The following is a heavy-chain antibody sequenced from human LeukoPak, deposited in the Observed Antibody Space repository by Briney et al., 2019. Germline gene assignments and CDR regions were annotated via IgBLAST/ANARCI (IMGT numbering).Heavy chain of an antibody. Sequence: ASVKVSCKVSGYTLTELSMHWVRQAPGKGLEWMGGSDPEDGETIYAQKFQGRVTMTEDTSTDTAYMELSSLRSEDTAVYYCATEGRWLGYFDYWGQGTLVTVSS. D-gene: IGHD6-19*01. V-gene: IGHV1-24*01. CDR1: GYTLTELS. CDR2: SDPEDGET. CDR3: ATEGRWLGYFDY. J-gene: IGHJ4*02.